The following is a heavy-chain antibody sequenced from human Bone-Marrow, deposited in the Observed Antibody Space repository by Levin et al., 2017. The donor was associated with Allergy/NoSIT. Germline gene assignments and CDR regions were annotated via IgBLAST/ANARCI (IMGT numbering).Heavy chain of an antibody. V-gene: IGHV3-21*06. CDR3: ARDQDHGFLSAFGWFDP. J-gene: IGHJ5*02. CDR2: ISGSSSYI. Sequence: GESLKISCLASGFSLSDYTVNWVRQAPGKGLEWISSISGSSSYIFYADSLKGRFTVSRDNAQNSVYLQMDSLTPEDTAVYFCARDQDHGFLSAFGWFDPWGQGTLVSVSS. CDR1: GFSLSDYT. D-gene: IGHD3-3*01.